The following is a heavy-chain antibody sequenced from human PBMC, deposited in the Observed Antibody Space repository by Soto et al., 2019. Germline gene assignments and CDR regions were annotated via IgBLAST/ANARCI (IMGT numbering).Heavy chain of an antibody. D-gene: IGHD1-26*01. Sequence: SETLSLTCTVSGGSISSGGYYWSWIRQHPGKGLEWIGYIYYSGSTYYNPSLKSRVTISVDTSKNQFSLKLSSVTAADTAVYYCARGRAVYSGSYSGSTRMYNWFDPWGQGTLVTVSS. V-gene: IGHV4-31*03. CDR3: ARGRAVYSGSYSGSTRMYNWFDP. J-gene: IGHJ5*02. CDR1: GGSISSGGYY. CDR2: IYYSGST.